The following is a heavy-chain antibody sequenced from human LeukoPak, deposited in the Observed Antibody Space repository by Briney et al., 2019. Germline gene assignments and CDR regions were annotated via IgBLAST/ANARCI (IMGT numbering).Heavy chain of an antibody. CDR3: AETGYSSGWYSGGDY. V-gene: IGHV3-23*01. CDR2: ISGSGGTT. CDR1: GFTFSSYA. D-gene: IGHD6-19*01. J-gene: IGHJ4*02. Sequence: GGSLRLSCAASGFTFSSYAMSWVRQAPGKGLEWVSAISGSGGTTYYADSVKGRFTISRDNSKNTLYLQMNSLRAEDTAVYYCAETGYSSGWYSGGDYWGQGTLVTVSS.